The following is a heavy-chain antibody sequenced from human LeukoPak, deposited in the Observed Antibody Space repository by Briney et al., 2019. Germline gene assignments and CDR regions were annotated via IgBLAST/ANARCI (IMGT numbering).Heavy chain of an antibody. CDR2: ISGSGGST. CDR1: GLTFSTYA. D-gene: IGHD1-26*01. CDR3: AKYRGSNYYNWHMDV. J-gene: IGHJ6*03. V-gene: IGHV3-23*01. Sequence: GGSLRLSCAASGLTFSTYAMSWVGQAPGQGLDRVSGISGSGGSTYYADSVKGRCTISRDNSKNTLYLQMNSLRAEDTAVYYCAKYRGSNYYNWHMDVWGKGTTVTVSS.